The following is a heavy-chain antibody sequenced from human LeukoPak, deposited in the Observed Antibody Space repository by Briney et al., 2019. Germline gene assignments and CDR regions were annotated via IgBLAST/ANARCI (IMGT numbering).Heavy chain of an antibody. CDR1: GFTFSSYA. D-gene: IGHD1-7*01. V-gene: IGHV3-30-3*01. CDR3: AKAPGWNYVAHMDV. CDR2: ISYDGSNK. Sequence: GGSLRLSCAASGFTFSSYAMHWVRQAPGKGLEWVAVISYDGSNKYYADSVKGRFTISRDNSKNTLYLQMNSLRAEDTAVYYCAKAPGWNYVAHMDVWGQGTTVTVSS. J-gene: IGHJ6*02.